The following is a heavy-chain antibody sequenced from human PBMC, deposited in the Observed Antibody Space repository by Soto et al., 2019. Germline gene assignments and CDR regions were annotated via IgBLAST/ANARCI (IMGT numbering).Heavy chain of an antibody. D-gene: IGHD6-13*01. CDR1: GYSFTSYW. CDR3: ARQKGIAAAAGSLYYYYYGMDV. V-gene: IGHV5-51*01. Sequence: GESLKISCKGSGYSFTSYWIGWVRQMPGKGLEWMGIIYPGDSGTRYSPSFQGQVTISADKSISTAYLQWSSLKASDTAMYYCARQKGIAAAAGSLYYYYYGMDVWGQGTTVTVSS. CDR2: IYPGDSGT. J-gene: IGHJ6*02.